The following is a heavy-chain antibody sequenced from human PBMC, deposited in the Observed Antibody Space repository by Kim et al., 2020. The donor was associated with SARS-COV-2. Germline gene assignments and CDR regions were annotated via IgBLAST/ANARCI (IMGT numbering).Heavy chain of an antibody. CDR1: GGSFSGYY. J-gene: IGHJ4*02. Sequence: SETLSLTCAVYGGSFSGYYWSWIRQPPGKGLEWIGEINHSGSTNYNPSLKSRVTISVDTSKNQFSLKLSSVTAADTAVYYCARRPHYDILTGYSPYYFDYWGQGTLVTVSS. CDR3: ARRPHYDILTGYSPYYFDY. D-gene: IGHD3-9*01. CDR2: INHSGST. V-gene: IGHV4-34*01.